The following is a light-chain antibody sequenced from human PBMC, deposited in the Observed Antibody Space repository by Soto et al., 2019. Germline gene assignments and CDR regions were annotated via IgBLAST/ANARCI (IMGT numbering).Light chain of an antibody. CDR1: QSNGRQ. CDR3: QQTYNTPWT. Sequence: DIQMTQSPSSLSASVGDRVTISCRASQSNGRQLFWYQQKPGKAPKILIFAASTLQSGVPSRFSGSGSGTDFTVTISSLQPEDFATYYCQQTYNTPWTFGQGTKVDIK. V-gene: IGKV1-39*01. CDR2: AAS. J-gene: IGKJ1*01.